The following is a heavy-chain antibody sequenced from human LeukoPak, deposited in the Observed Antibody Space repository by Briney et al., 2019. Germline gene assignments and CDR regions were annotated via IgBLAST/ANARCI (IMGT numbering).Heavy chain of an antibody. V-gene: IGHV4-59*06. CDR2: IYYSGST. CDR1: GGSFSGYY. CDR3: AGSPGDRKKFFYY. D-gene: IGHD7-27*01. J-gene: IGHJ4*02. Sequence: SETLSLTCAVYGGSFSGYYWSWIRQPPGKGLEWIGYIYYSGSTYYNPSLKSRVTISVDTSKNQFSLKLSSVTAADTAVYYCAGSPGDRKKFFYYWGQGTLVPVPS.